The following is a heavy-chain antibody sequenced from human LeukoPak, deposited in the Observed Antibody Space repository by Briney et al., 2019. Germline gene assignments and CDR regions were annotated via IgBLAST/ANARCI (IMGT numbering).Heavy chain of an antibody. CDR1: GFTFSSYS. CDR3: ARGREQQPIDY. J-gene: IGHJ4*02. CDR2: ISSSSSYI. Sequence: GGSLRLSCAASGFTFSSYSVNWVRQAPGKGLEWVSSISSSSSYIYYADSVKGRFTISRDNAKNSLYLQMNSLRAEDTAVYYCARGREQQPIDYWGQGTLVTVSS. V-gene: IGHV3-21*01. D-gene: IGHD5-24*01.